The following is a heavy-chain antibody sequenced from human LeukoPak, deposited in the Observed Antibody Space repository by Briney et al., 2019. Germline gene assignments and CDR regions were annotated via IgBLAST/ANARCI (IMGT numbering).Heavy chain of an antibody. CDR3: ARVRYCSGGSCYHGYYYGMDV. J-gene: IGHJ6*02. Sequence: SETLSLTRTVSGGSISSYYWSWIRQPPGKGLEWIGYIYYSGSTYYNPSLKSRVTISVDTSKNQFSLKLSSVTAADTAVYYCARVRYCSGGSCYHGYYYGMDVWGQGTTVTVSS. V-gene: IGHV4-59*08. CDR1: GGSISSYY. CDR2: IYYSGST. D-gene: IGHD2-15*01.